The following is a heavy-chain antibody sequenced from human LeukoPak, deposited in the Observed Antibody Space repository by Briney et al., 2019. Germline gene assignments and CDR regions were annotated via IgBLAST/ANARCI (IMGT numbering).Heavy chain of an antibody. D-gene: IGHD6-19*01. V-gene: IGHV3-15*01. CDR3: PTDISSGVDY. J-gene: IGHJ4*02. Sequence: PGGSLRHSCAASGFTFINAWMSWVRQAPGKGLEWVGRIKRKTDGGTTDYAAPVKGRFTISRDDSKNTLYLQMNSLKTEDTAVYYCPTDISSGVDYWGQGTLVTVSS. CDR1: GFTFINAW. CDR2: IKRKTDGGTT.